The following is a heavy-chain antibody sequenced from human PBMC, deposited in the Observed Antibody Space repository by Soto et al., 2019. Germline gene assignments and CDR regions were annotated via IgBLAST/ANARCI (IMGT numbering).Heavy chain of an antibody. Sequence: QVQLQESGPGLVKPSETLSLTCTVSGGSISSYYWSWIRQPPGKGLEWIGYIYYSGSTNYNPSLKSRVTISVDTSKNQFSLKLSSVTAADTAVYYCARVGCSSTSCYTSWNYYYYGMDVWGQGTTVTVSS. J-gene: IGHJ6*02. CDR1: GGSISSYY. CDR3: ARVGCSSTSCYTSWNYYYYGMDV. V-gene: IGHV4-59*01. D-gene: IGHD2-2*02. CDR2: IYYSGST.